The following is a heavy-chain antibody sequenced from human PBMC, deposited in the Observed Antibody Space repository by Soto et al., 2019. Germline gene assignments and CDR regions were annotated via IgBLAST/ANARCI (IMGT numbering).Heavy chain of an antibody. CDR1: GFTFSSYW. Sequence: GSLRLSCAASGFTFSSYWMHWVRQAPGKGLVWVSRINSVGSSTSYADSVRGRSTISRDNAKNTLYLQMNSLRAEDTAVYYCARGRYCSGGSCFAETFDPWGQGTLVTVSS. J-gene: IGHJ5*02. CDR3: ARGRYCSGGSCFAETFDP. D-gene: IGHD2-15*01. CDR2: INSVGSST. V-gene: IGHV3-74*01.